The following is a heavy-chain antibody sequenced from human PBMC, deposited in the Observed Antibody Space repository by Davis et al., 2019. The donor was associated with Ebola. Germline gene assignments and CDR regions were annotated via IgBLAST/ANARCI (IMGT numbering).Heavy chain of an antibody. CDR2: ISGSGGST. V-gene: IGHV3-23*01. J-gene: IGHJ4*02. Sequence: PGASLRPSCAASGFIFSSYAISWVRQAPGKGLEWVSAISGSGGSTYYADSVKGQFTISRDNTKHTRYLQMNSLGAEDTAVYYCAKDRTLYYFDYWGQGTLVTVSS. CDR3: AKDRTLYYFDY. CDR1: GFIFSSYA.